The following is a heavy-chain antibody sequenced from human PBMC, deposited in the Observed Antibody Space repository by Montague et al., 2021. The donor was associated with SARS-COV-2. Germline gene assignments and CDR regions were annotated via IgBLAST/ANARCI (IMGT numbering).Heavy chain of an antibody. CDR2: ISYDGSNK. J-gene: IGHJ4*02. V-gene: IGHV3-30*04. Sequence: SLRFSCAASGFTFSSYAMHWVRQAPGKGLEWVAVISYDGSNKYYADSVKGRFTISRDNSKSTLYLQMNSLRAEDTAVYYCAAEMATISAPLDYWGQGTLVTVSS. D-gene: IGHD5-24*01. CDR1: GFTFSSYA. CDR3: AAEMATISAPLDY.